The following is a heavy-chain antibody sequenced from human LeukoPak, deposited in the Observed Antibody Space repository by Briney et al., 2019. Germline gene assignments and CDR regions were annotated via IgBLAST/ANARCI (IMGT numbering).Heavy chain of an antibody. CDR1: GFTFSSYG. V-gene: IGHV3-33*06. CDR2: IWYDGSNE. D-gene: IGHD3-10*01. CDR3: AKDNHRGVLLWPIDY. Sequence: QPGTSLRLSCAASGFTFSSYGMHRVRQAPGKGLEWVAVIWYDGSNEYYADSVKGRFTISRDNSKNTLYLQMNSLRAEDTAVYYCAKDNHRGVLLWPIDYWGQGTLVTVSS. J-gene: IGHJ4*02.